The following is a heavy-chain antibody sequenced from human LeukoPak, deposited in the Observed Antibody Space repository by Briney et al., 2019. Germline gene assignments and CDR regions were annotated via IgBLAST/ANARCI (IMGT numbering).Heavy chain of an antibody. J-gene: IGHJ4*02. CDR3: ARGWFGETDDY. CDR1: GGSISNGDSH. V-gene: IGHV4-30-4*01. CDR2: IYYSGST. D-gene: IGHD3-10*01. Sequence: SQTLSLTCIVSGGSISNGDSHWSWIRQPPGKGLEWIGYIYYSGSTYYNPSLKSRITISVDTSKNQFSLKLSSVTAADTAVYYCARGWFGETDDYWGQGTLVTVSS.